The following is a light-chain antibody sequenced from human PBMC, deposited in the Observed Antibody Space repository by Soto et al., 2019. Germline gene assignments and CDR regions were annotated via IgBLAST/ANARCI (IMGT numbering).Light chain of an antibody. J-gene: IGKJ4*01. CDR1: QSVSSS. CDR2: DAS. V-gene: IGKV3-11*02. CDR3: QQRSNWPLT. Sequence: DIVLTQSPATLSLSPGERATLSCRASQSVSSSLAWYQQKPGQTPRLLIYDASNRATGIPARFNGSGSGRDFTLTVSSLEPEDFAVYYCQQRSNWPLTFGGGTKVESK.